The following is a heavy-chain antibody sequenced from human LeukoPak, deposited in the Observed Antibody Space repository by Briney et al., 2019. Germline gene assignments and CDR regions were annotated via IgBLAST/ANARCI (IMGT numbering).Heavy chain of an antibody. V-gene: IGHV3-21*01. J-gene: IGHJ6*02. CDR3: ARDIVSGSYYNYYYYGMDV. CDR2: ISSSSSYI. D-gene: IGHD3-10*01. Sequence: GSLRLSCAASGFTLSSYSMNWVRQAPGKGLEWVSSISSSSSYIYYADSVKGRFTISRDNAKNSLYLQMNSLRAEDTAVYYCARDIVSGSYYNYYYYGMDVWGQGTTVTVSS. CDR1: GFTLSSYS.